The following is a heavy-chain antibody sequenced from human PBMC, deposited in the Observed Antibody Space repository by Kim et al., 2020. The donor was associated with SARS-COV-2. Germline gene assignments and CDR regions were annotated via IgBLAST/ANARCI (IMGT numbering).Heavy chain of an antibody. CDR3: ARVRYSSSSPSRGYFQH. Sequence: FQGRVTMTRDTSISTAYMELSRLRSDDTAVYYCARVRYSSSSPSRGYFQHWGQGTLVTVSS. V-gene: IGHV1-2*02. J-gene: IGHJ1*01. D-gene: IGHD6-6*01.